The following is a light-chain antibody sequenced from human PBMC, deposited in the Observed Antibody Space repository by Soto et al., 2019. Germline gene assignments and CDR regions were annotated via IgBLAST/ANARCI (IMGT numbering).Light chain of an antibody. CDR1: SSDVGAYSY. CDR2: DVI. CDR3: SSYAGSYTLV. Sequence: QLVLTQPRSVSGSPGQSVTISCTGTSSDVGAYSYVSWYQQHPGKAPELMIYDVIKRPSGVPDRFSGSKSGNTASLTISGIQAEDEADYYCSSYAGSYTLVFGGGTKLTVL. J-gene: IGLJ2*01. V-gene: IGLV2-11*01.